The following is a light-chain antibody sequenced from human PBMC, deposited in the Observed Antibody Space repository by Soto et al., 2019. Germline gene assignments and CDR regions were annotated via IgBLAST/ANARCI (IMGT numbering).Light chain of an antibody. CDR3: QQDGSSPPWA. V-gene: IGKV3-20*01. CDR1: QSVSSSY. J-gene: IGKJ1*01. Sequence: EIVLTQCPGTLSLSPGERATLSCRASQSVSSSYLAWYQQKTGQAPRHLIYGTSSSATGIPDSFTGSGSGTDFTLTISRLEPEYVAVYYCQQDGSSPPWAFGQGTKVDI. CDR2: GTS.